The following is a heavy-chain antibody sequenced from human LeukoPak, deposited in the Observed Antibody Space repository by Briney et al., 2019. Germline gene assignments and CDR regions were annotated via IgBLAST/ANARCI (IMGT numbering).Heavy chain of an antibody. CDR1: GGSISNYW. D-gene: IGHD6-13*01. V-gene: IGHV4-59*01. Sequence: SETLSLTCTVSGGSISNYWWSWIRQPPRKGLEWIGYVFDSGSTNYNPSLKSRVTISVDTSKKQFPLKVSSVTAADTAVYYCARGYSSSWNYLDYWGQGTLATVSS. CDR3: ARGYSSSWNYLDY. J-gene: IGHJ4*02. CDR2: VFDSGST.